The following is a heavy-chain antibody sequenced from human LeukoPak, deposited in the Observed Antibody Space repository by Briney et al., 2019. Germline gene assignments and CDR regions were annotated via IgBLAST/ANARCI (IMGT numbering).Heavy chain of an antibody. CDR3: ARLDCSGGSCYALDY. D-gene: IGHD2-15*01. V-gene: IGHV5-51*01. J-gene: IGHJ4*02. CDR1: GYSFTSYW. CDR2: IYPGDSDT. Sequence: GESLKISCKGSGYSFTSYWIGWVRQMPGKGLEWMGIIYPGDSDTRYSPSFQGQVTISADKSISTAYLQWSSLKASDTAMYYCARLDCSGGSCYALDYWGQGTLVTVSS.